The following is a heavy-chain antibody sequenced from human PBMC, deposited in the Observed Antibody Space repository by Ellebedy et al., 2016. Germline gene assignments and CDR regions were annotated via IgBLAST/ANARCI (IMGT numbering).Heavy chain of an antibody. Sequence: GGSLRLSCEASGFTFSSYAMNWVRQAPGKGLEWVSGISGSDDRTYYVDSVKGRLTISRDESKNMLYLQMNSLRAEDTATYYCAKDRNTTGWYTRAYWGQGTLVTVSS. CDR2: ISGSDDRT. CDR1: GFTFSSYA. CDR3: AKDRNTTGWYTRAY. D-gene: IGHD6-19*01. J-gene: IGHJ4*02. V-gene: IGHV3-23*01.